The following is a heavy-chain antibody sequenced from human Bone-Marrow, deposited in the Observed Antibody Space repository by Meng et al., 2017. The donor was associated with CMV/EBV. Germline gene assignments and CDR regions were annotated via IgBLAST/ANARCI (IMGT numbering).Heavy chain of an antibody. Sequence: GGSLRLSCAASGSTVNSNYMSWVRQAPGKGLEWVSVIYSGGSTYYADSVKGRFTISRDNSKNTVYLQMNSLRGEDTAVYYCARVRGPKLLWFGDSPPGGGMDVWGQGTTVTVSS. CDR2: IYSGGST. D-gene: IGHD3-10*01. V-gene: IGHV3-53*01. CDR3: ARVRGPKLLWFGDSPPGGGMDV. J-gene: IGHJ6*02. CDR1: GSTVNSNY.